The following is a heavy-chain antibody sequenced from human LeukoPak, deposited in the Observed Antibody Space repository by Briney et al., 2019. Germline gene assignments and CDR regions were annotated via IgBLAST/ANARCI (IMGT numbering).Heavy chain of an antibody. CDR3: AKSLAYYDILTGYSYFDY. J-gene: IGHJ4*02. Sequence: PGGSLRLSCAASGFTFSSYAMSWVRQAPRKGLEWVSALSGSGGSTYYADSVKGRFTISRDNSKNTLYPQMNSLRAEETAVYYCAKSLAYYDILTGYSYFDYWGQGTLVTVSS. V-gene: IGHV3-23*01. D-gene: IGHD3-9*01. CDR1: GFTFSSYA. CDR2: LSGSGGST.